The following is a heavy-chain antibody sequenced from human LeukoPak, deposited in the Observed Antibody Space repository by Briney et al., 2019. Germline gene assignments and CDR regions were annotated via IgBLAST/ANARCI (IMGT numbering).Heavy chain of an antibody. V-gene: IGHV1-46*01. J-gene: IGHJ4*02. CDR2: INPSGGST. Sequence: ASMKVSCKASGYTFTSYYMHWVRQAPGQGLEWMGIINPSGGSTSYAQKFQGRVTMTRDMSTSTVYMELSSLRSEDTAVYYCARLPDDSSGYYYVVDYWGQGTLVTVSS. CDR3: ARLPDDSSGYYYVVDY. CDR1: GYTFTSYY. D-gene: IGHD3-22*01.